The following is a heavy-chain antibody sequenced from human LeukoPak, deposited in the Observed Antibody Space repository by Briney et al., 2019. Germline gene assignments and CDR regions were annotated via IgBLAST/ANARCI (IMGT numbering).Heavy chain of an antibody. J-gene: IGHJ4*02. Sequence: GGSLRLSCAASGFTFSSYWMHWVRQAPGKGLVWVSRINSDGSSTSYADSVKGRFTISRDNAKNTLYLQMNSLRAEDTAVYYCASHRGGSLGESTGYWGQGTLVTVSS. CDR1: GFTFSSYW. CDR3: ASHRGGSLGESTGY. CDR2: INSDGSST. V-gene: IGHV3-74*01. D-gene: IGHD3-10*01.